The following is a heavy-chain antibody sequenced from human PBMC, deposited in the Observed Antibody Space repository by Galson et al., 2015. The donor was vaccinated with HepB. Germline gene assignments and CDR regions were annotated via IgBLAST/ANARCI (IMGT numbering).Heavy chain of an antibody. CDR3: ARDAHSAHSSSWYY. D-gene: IGHD6-13*01. CDR1: GGTFSSYA. J-gene: IGHJ4*02. CDR2: IIPILGIA. Sequence: SVKVSCKASGGTFSSYAISWVRQAPGQGLEWMGRIIPILGIANYAQKFQGRVTITADKSTSTAYMELSSLRSEDTAVYYCARDAHSAHSSSWYYWGQGTLVTVSS. V-gene: IGHV1-69*04.